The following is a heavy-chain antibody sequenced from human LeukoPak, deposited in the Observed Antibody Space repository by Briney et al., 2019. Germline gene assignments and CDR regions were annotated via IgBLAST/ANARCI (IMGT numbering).Heavy chain of an antibody. CDR2: ISSGSGNTI. V-gene: IGHV3-48*01. CDR3: ARDGTPRDYGDYVWWFDP. CDR1: GFIFRSYS. D-gene: IGHD4-17*01. Sequence: GGSLRLSCAASGFIFRSYSMIWVRQAPGKGPEWVSYISSGSGNTIYYADSVRGRFTISRDNAKNSLYLQMNSLRAEDTAVYYCARDGTPRDYGDYVWWFDPWGQGTLVTVSS. J-gene: IGHJ5*02.